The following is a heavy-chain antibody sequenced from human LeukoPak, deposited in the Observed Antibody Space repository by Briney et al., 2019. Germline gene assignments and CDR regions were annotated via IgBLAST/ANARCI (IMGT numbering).Heavy chain of an antibody. CDR2: MNPNSGNT. Sequence: ASVKVSCKASGYTFTSYDINWVRQATGQGLEWMGWMNPNSGNTGYAQKFQGRVTMTRNTSISTAYMELSSLRSEDTAVYYCARWGRPDPTVLVSYLDCWGQGTLVTVSS. D-gene: IGHD3-16*01. CDR1: GYTFTSYD. V-gene: IGHV1-8*01. J-gene: IGHJ4*02. CDR3: ARWGRPDPTVLVSYLDC.